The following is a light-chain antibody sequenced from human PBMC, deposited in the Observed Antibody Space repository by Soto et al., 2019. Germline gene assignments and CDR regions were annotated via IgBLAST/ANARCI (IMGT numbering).Light chain of an antibody. J-gene: IGLJ2*01. CDR2: GNN. CDR1: SSNIGAAYD. V-gene: IGLV1-40*01. CDR3: QSYDSSLSGVV. Sequence: QLVLTQPPSVSGAPGQRVTISCTGSSSNIGAAYDVHWYQQFPGTAPKLLIYGNNNRPSGVPDRFSGSKSGTSASLAITGLQAEDEADYYCQSYDSSLSGVVFGGGTKLTVL.